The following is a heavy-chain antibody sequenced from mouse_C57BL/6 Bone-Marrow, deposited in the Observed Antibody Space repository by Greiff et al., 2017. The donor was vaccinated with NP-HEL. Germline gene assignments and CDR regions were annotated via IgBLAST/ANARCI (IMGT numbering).Heavy chain of an antibody. D-gene: IGHD1-1*01. Sequence: QVQLKQSGAELVKPGASVKLSCKASGYTFTEYTIHWVKQRSGQGLEWIGCFYPGSGSIKYNEKFKDKATLTADKSSSTVYMELSRLTSEGAAVYFCARHNYYGYYFDYWGQGTTLTVSS. J-gene: IGHJ2*01. CDR3: ARHNYYGYYFDY. V-gene: IGHV1-62-2*01. CDR1: GYTFTEYT. CDR2: FYPGSGSI.